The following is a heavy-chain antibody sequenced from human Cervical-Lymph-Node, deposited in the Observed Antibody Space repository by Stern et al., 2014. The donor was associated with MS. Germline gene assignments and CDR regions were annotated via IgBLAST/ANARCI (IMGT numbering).Heavy chain of an antibody. CDR1: GDTFSSDA. V-gene: IGHV1-69*01. CDR3: ARVGSSWYSDY. J-gene: IGHJ4*02. CDR2: IIPMMEIA. D-gene: IGHD6-13*01. Sequence: QVQLVESGAEVKKPGSSVKVSCKSSGDTFSSDAISWVRQAPGQGLEWMGGIIPMMEIANYAQKFQGRVTITADESTRTAYMDLSSLRSDDTAVYYCARVGSSWYSDYWGQGTLVTVSS.